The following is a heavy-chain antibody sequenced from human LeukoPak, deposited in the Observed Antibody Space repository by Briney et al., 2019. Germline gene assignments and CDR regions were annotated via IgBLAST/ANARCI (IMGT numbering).Heavy chain of an antibody. D-gene: IGHD3-3*01. CDR1: GFTFSSYW. Sequence: PGGSLRLSCAASGFTFSSYWMHWVRQAPGKGLVWVSRINSDGSSASYADSVKGRFTISRDNAKNTLYLQMNSLRAEDTAVYYCARVSYDFWSGGRLDWFDPWGQGTLVTVSS. J-gene: IGHJ5*02. CDR3: ARVSYDFWSGGRLDWFDP. V-gene: IGHV3-74*01. CDR2: INSDGSSA.